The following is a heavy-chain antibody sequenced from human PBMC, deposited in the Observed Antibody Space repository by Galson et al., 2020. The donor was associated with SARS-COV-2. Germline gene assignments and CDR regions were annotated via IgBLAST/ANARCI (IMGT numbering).Heavy chain of an antibody. D-gene: IGHD3-22*01. CDR2: INWNGDDI. CDR3: AKDDSTGFYADHGMDV. Sequence: SLKISCAASGFNFNDNGMHWVRQSPGKGLEWVSGINWNGDDIGYADSVRGRFSISRDNAKNFLYLQISSLRPEDTAVYYCAKDDSTGFYADHGMDVWGQGTAVIVSS. J-gene: IGHJ6*02. V-gene: IGHV3-9*01. CDR1: GFNFNDNG.